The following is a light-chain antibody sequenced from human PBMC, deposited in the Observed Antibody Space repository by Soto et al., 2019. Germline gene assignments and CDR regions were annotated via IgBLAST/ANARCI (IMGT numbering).Light chain of an antibody. Sequence: EIVMTQSPANLSVSPGERATLSCRASQSVSSNLAWSQQKPGQGPRLLIYGASTRATSIPARFSGSGSGTEFTLTINSLPSEDFAVYYCQQYNKWPPYTFGQGTKLEIK. CDR1: QSVSSN. J-gene: IGKJ2*01. CDR3: QQYNKWPPYT. V-gene: IGKV3-15*01. CDR2: GAS.